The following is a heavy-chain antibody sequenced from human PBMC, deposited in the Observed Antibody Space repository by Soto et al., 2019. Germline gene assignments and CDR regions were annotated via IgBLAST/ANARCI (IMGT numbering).Heavy chain of an antibody. CDR1: GFTFTSSA. J-gene: IGHJ6*02. CDR3: ARGCSSTSCSYGMDV. D-gene: IGHD2-2*01. Sequence: SVKVSCKASGFTFTSSAVQWVRQARRQRLEWIGWIVVGSGNTNYAQKFQERVTITRDMSTSTAYMELSSLRSEDTAVYYCARGCSSTSCSYGMDVWGQGTTVTAP. V-gene: IGHV1-58*01. CDR2: IVVGSGNT.